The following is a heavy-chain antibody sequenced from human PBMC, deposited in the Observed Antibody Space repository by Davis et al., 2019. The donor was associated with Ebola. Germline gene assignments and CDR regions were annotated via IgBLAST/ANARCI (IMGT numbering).Heavy chain of an antibody. J-gene: IGHJ4*02. CDR2: INLNSGAT. CDR3: ARGRDIWSVPEY. V-gene: IGHV1-2*04. CDR1: GYIFTGYY. Sequence: ASVTVSCMASGYIFTGYYIHWVRQAPGQGLQWMGCINLNSGATNYAQPFRGWVTMTRDTSINTAYMEVTSLKSDGTAVYYCARGRDIWSVPEYWGQGTLVTVSS. D-gene: IGHD3-3*01.